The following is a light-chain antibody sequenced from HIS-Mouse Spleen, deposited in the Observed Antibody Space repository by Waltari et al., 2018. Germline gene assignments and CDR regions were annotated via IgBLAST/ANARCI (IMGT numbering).Light chain of an antibody. CDR3: MQALQTPFT. CDR2: LCS. J-gene: IGKJ3*01. V-gene: IGKV2-28*01. CDR1: QSLLHSNGYNY. Sequence: DIVMTPSPLSLPVTPGEPASISCRSSQSLLHSNGYNYLDWYLQKPGQSPQLLIYLCSNRASGVPDRFSGSGSGTDFPLKISRVEAEDVGVYYCMQALQTPFTFGPGTKVDI.